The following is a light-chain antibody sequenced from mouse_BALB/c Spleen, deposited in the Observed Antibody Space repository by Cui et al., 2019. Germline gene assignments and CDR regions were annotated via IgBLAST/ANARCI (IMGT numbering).Light chain of an antibody. CDR3: HQWSSYPWT. CDR2: STS. Sequence: QIVLTQSPAIMSASLGEEITLTCSASSSVSYMHWYQQKSGTSPKLLIYSTSSLASGVPSRFSGSGSGTFYSITISSVEAEDAADYYCHQWSSYPWTFGGGTKLEIK. V-gene: IGKV4-80*01. CDR1: SSVSY. J-gene: IGKJ1*01.